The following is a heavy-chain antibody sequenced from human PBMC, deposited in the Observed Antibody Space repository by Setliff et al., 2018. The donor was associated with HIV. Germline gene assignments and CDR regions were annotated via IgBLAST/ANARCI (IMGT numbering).Heavy chain of an antibody. CDR3: ARQAVEYYGGNSNFDY. J-gene: IGHJ4*02. D-gene: IGHD4-17*01. CDR1: GYIFTSNW. Sequence: GESLKISCKGSGYIFTSNWISWVRQMPGKGLEWMGRIDPTDSYINYSPSLQGHVTISADKSISTAYLQWSSLKASDTAMYYCARQAVEYYGGNSNFDYWGQGTLVTVSS. V-gene: IGHV5-10-1*01. CDR2: IDPTDSYI.